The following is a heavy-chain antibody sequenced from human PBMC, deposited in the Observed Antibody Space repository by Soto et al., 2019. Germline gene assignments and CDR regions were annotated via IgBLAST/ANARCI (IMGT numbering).Heavy chain of an antibody. CDR2: IWSDGTKK. D-gene: IGHD6-13*01. Sequence: QVHLVESGGGVVQPGRSLTLSCTASGFAFSNYGIHWVRQAPGRGLEWVAVIWSDGTKKFYAGSVRGRFTISRDNSKNTIYLQMNSLRAEDTAVYYYARDWWEEPAGKETVSQFDYWGQGTLVTVSS. CDR3: ARDWWEEPAGKETVSQFDY. J-gene: IGHJ4*02. CDR1: GFAFSNYG. V-gene: IGHV3-33*01.